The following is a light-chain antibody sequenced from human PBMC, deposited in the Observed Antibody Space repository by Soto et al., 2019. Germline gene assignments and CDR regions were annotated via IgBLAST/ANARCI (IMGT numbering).Light chain of an antibody. Sequence: EIVLTQSPGTVCLSPGERATLSCRASQSVSSSYLAWYQQKPGQAPRLLIYGASSRATGIPDRFSGSGSGTDFTLTISRLEPEDFAVYYCQQYGSSPQTFGQGTKV. J-gene: IGKJ1*01. V-gene: IGKV3-20*01. CDR3: QQYGSSPQT. CDR1: QSVSSSY. CDR2: GAS.